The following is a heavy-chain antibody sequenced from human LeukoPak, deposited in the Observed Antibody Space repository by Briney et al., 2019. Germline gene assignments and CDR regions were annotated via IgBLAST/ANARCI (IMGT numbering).Heavy chain of an antibody. CDR1: GYNFPTYW. CDR2: IYPGDSDT. Sequence: GESLRISCEGFGYNFPTYWIAWVRQMPGKGLEWMGIIYPGDSDTRYSPSFQGQVTISADKSISTAYLQWSSLKASDTAMYYCARQVGATSPLDYWGQGTLVTVSS. D-gene: IGHD1-26*01. V-gene: IGHV5-51*01. J-gene: IGHJ4*02. CDR3: ARQVGATSPLDY.